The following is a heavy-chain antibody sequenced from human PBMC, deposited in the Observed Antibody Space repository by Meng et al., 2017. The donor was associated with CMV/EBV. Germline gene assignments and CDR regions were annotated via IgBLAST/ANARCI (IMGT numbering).Heavy chain of an antibody. CDR3: ARPRAAYYYDSSGYWFDY. J-gene: IGHJ4*02. Sequence: GGSLRLSCAASGFTFSSDSMNWVRQAPGKGLEWVSSISSSSSYIYYADSVKGRFTISRDNAKNSLYLQMNSLRAEDTAVYYCARPRAAYYYDSSGYWFDYWGQGTLVTVSS. CDR1: GFTFSSDS. V-gene: IGHV3-21*01. D-gene: IGHD3-22*01. CDR2: ISSSSSYI.